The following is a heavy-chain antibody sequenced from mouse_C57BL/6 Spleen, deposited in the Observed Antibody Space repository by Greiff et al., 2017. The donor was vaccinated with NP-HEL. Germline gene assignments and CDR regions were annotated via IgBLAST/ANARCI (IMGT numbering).Heavy chain of an antibody. CDR3: ARRADYSKRYAMDY. V-gene: IGHV1-66*01. CDR1: GYSFTSYY. J-gene: IGHJ4*01. Sequence: QVQLQQSGPELVKPGASVKISCKASGYSFTSYYIHWVKQRPGQGLEWIGWIYPGSGNTKYNEKFKGKATLTADTSSSTAYMQLSSLTSEDSAVYYCARRADYSKRYAMDYWGQGTSVTVSS. D-gene: IGHD2-5*01. CDR2: IYPGSGNT.